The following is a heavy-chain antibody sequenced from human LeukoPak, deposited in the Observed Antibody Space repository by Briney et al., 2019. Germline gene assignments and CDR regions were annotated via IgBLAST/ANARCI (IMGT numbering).Heavy chain of an antibody. CDR2: IYTSGST. D-gene: IGHD1-7*01. CDR3: ATSITATRYFDY. Sequence: SETLSLTCAVYGGSFSGYYWSWIRQPAGKGLEWIGRIYTSGSTNYNPSLKSRVSMSLDTSKNQFSLKLSSVTAADTAVYFCATSITATRYFDYWGQGTLVTVSS. V-gene: IGHV4-59*10. J-gene: IGHJ4*02. CDR1: GGSFSGYY.